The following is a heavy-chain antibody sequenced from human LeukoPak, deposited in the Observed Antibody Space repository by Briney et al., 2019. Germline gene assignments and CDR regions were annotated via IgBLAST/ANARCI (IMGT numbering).Heavy chain of an antibody. CDR1: GYTFTGYY. Sequence: ASVKVSYKASGYTFTGYYMHWVRQAPGQGLEWMGRINPNSGGTNYAQKFQGRVTMTRDTSISTAYMELSRLRSDDTAVYYCARVGDGYNFAFDIWGQGTMVTVSS. CDR2: INPNSGGT. J-gene: IGHJ3*02. V-gene: IGHV1-2*06. D-gene: IGHD5-24*01. CDR3: ARVGDGYNFAFDI.